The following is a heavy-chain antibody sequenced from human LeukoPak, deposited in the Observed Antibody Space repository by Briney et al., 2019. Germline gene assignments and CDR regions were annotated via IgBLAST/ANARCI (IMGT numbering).Heavy chain of an antibody. CDR3: VRGHGVLGNWFDP. CDR1: GASISNYY. CDR2: IHTSGNT. J-gene: IGHJ5*02. V-gene: IGHV4-4*07. Sequence: SETLSLTCSVSGASISNYYWSWIRQPAGKGLEWIGRIHTSGNTNYNPSLKSRLTMSVDTSKNQFSLNLNSVTAADTAVYYCVRGHGVLGNWFDPWGQGTLVTVSS. D-gene: IGHD3-10*01.